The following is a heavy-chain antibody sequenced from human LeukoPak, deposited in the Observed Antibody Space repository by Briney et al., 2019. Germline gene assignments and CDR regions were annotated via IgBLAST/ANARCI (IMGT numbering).Heavy chain of an antibody. CDR2: ISYDGSKK. CDR1: GFTFSNYA. CDR3: ARSTVTTANLFDP. V-gene: IGHV3-30*04. D-gene: IGHD4-17*01. Sequence: GGSLRLSCAASGFTFSNYAMHWVRQAPGKGLEWVAVISYDGSKKFYAESVQGRFTISRDNSQNTLYLQMNSLRVDDSALYHCARSTVTTANLFDPWSQGTPVTVSS. J-gene: IGHJ5*02.